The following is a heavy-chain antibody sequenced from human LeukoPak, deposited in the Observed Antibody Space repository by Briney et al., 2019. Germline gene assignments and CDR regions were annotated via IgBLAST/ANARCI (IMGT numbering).Heavy chain of an antibody. D-gene: IGHD6-19*01. J-gene: IGHJ4*02. CDR1: GFTFSSYG. Sequence: GGSLRLSCAAPGFTFSSYGMHWVRQAPGKGLEWVAFIRYDGSNKYYADSVKGRFTISRDNSKNTLYLQMNSLRPEDTAVYYCARSGVAVAGQILYRGQGTLVTVSS. V-gene: IGHV3-30*02. CDR2: IRYDGSNK. CDR3: ARSGVAVAGQILY.